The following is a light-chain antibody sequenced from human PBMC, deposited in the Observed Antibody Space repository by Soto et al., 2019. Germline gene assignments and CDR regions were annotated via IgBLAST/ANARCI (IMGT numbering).Light chain of an antibody. CDR3: SSYTSSSIRVV. V-gene: IGLV2-14*01. CDR1: SSDVGGYNY. J-gene: IGLJ2*01. CDR2: DVS. Sequence: QSALTQPASVSGSPGQSITISCTGTSSDVGGYNYVSWYQQHPGKAPKLMIYDVSNRPSGVSNRFSASKSGNTASLTISGLRAEDEADYYCSSYTSSSIRVVFGGGTKLTVL.